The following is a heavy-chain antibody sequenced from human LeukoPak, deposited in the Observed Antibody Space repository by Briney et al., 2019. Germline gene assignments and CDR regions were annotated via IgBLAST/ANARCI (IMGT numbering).Heavy chain of an antibody. CDR2: ISFDGGNK. V-gene: IGHV3-30-3*01. Sequence: PGRSLRLSCAASGFTFNNYAIHWVRQAPGKGLEWVAIISFDGGNKYYADSVKGRFTFSRDNSKNTLYLQMNSLRAEDTAVYYCARDGIVGSPLFKFDYWGQGTLVTVSS. CDR1: GFTFNNYA. D-gene: IGHD1-26*01. J-gene: IGHJ4*02. CDR3: ARDGIVGSPLFKFDY.